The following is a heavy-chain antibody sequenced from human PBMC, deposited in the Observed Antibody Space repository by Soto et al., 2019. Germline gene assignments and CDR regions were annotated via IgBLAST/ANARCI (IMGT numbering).Heavy chain of an antibody. CDR1: GFTFSSYG. Sequence: QVQLVESGGGVVQPGRSLRLSCAASGFTFSSYGMHWVRQAPGKGLEWVAVIWYDGSNKYYADSVKGRFTISRDNSKNTLYLQMNSLRAEDTAVYYCARAPNPRGAPPDYWGQGTLVTVSS. CDR2: IWYDGSNK. CDR3: ARAPNPRGAPPDY. V-gene: IGHV3-33*01. J-gene: IGHJ4*02. D-gene: IGHD3-10*01.